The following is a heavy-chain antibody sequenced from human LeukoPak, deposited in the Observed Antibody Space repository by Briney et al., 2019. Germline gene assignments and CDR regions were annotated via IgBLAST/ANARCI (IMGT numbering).Heavy chain of an antibody. J-gene: IGHJ5*02. V-gene: IGHV4-61*02. CDR2: IYTSGST. Sequence: PSETLSLTCTVSGGSISSGSYYWSWIRQPAGKGLEWIGRIYTSGSTNYNPSLKSRVTISVDTSKNQFSLKLSSVTAADTAVYYCARDGEYSSPPVTWFDPWGQGTLVTVSS. CDR1: GGSISSGSYY. CDR3: ARDGEYSSPPVTWFDP. D-gene: IGHD6-6*01.